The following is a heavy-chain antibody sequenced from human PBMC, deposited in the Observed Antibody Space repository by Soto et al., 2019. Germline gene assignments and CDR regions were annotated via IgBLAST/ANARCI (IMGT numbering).Heavy chain of an antibody. Sequence: XVSLRLSCEGSGFTLSDHYMDWVRQAPGKGLEWVGRSRNRGNNYVTEYAASVKGRFTISRDDSKNSVHLQTNSLKTEDTARYHCVTYFGYISGPWGQGTLVTVSS. CDR1: GFTLSDHY. V-gene: IGHV3-72*01. CDR2: SRNRGNNYVT. D-gene: IGHD5-18*01. J-gene: IGHJ5*02. CDR3: VTYFGYISGP.